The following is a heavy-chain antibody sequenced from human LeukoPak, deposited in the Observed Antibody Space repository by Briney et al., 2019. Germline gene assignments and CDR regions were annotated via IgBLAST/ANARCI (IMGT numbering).Heavy chain of an antibody. CDR1: VGTFSSYA. D-gene: IGHD1-26*01. J-gene: IGHJ4*02. CDR3: ATPDTGGSYGEYRYYFDY. Sequence: SVKVSCKSSVGTFSSYAFSWVRQAPGQGLEWVGRIILILGIANYAQKFQGRVTITADKSTSTAYMELSSLRSEDTAVYYCATPDTGGSYGEYRYYFDYWGQGTLVTVSS. CDR2: IILILGIA. V-gene: IGHV1-69*04.